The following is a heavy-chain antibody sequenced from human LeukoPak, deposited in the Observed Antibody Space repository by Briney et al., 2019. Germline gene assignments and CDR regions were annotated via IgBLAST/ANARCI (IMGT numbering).Heavy chain of an antibody. V-gene: IGHV4-59*01. CDR3: ARDISGDSSGYYDY. CDR1: GGSISSYY. D-gene: IGHD3-22*01. J-gene: IGHJ4*02. Sequence: PSETLSLTCTVSGGSISSYYWSWIRQPPGKGLEWIGYIYYSGSTIYNPSLKSRVTISVDTSKNQFSLKLSSVTAADTAVYYCARDISGDSSGYYDYWGQGTLVTVSS. CDR2: IYYSGST.